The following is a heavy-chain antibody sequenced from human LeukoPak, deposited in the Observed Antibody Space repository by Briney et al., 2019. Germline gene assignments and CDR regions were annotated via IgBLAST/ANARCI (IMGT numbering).Heavy chain of an antibody. Sequence: PGGSLRLSCAASGFTFSSYAMSWVRQAPGKGLEWVSAISGSGGSTYYADSVKGRFTISRDNSKNTLYLQMNSLRAEDTAVYYCAKDRGGYSGYVPNWFDPWGQGTLVTVSS. CDR2: ISGSGGST. J-gene: IGHJ5*02. V-gene: IGHV3-23*01. D-gene: IGHD5-12*01. CDR1: GFTFSSYA. CDR3: AKDRGGYSGYVPNWFDP.